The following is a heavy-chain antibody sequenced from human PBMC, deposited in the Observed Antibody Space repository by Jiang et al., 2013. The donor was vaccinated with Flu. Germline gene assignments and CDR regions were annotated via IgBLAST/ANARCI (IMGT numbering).Heavy chain of an antibody. D-gene: IGHD1-26*01. CDR2: LSYWEF. Sequence: GLVKPSETLSLTCSVSGGSFNSDSYYWGWIRQPPGKALEWIGGHLSYWEFLLPPSLKSRVTIFVDTSKNQFSLKVTSVTAADTAVYYCARAQKYSGFELPYFDYWGQGRLVTVSS. V-gene: IGHV4-39*07. CDR1: GGSFNSDSYY. J-gene: IGHJ4*02. CDR3: ARAQKYSGFELPYFDY.